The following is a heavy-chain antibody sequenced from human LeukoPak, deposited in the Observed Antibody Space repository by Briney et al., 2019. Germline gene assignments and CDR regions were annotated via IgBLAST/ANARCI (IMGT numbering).Heavy chain of an antibody. D-gene: IGHD6-13*01. CDR2: ISSSSFKI. J-gene: IGHJ6*03. V-gene: IGHV3-48*04. Sequence: GGSLRLSCAASEFTFVRYAMNWVRQAPGKGLESVSYISSSSFKIGYADSVKGRFTISRDNSKNSLYLQMDSLRAEDTAVYYCVRDPSYGSSWYYYMDVWGKGTTVTVSS. CDR3: VRDPSYGSSWYYYMDV. CDR1: EFTFVRYA.